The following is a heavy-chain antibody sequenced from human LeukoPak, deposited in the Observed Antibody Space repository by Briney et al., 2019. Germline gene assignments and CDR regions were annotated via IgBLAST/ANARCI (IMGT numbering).Heavy chain of an antibody. Sequence: SETLSLTCTVSGGSISSYYWSWIWQPAGKGLEWIGRIYTSGSTNYNPSLKSRVTMSVDTSKNQFSLKLSSVTAADTAVYYCASYYGSGSRSAYYYYYYMDVWGKGTTVTVSS. CDR1: GGSISSYY. CDR3: ASYYGSGSRSAYYYYYYMDV. CDR2: IYTSGST. D-gene: IGHD3-10*01. V-gene: IGHV4-4*07. J-gene: IGHJ6*03.